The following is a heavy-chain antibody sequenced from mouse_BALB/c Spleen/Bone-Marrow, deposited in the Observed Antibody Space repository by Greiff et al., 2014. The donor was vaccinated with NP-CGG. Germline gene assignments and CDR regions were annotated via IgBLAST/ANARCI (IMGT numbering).Heavy chain of an antibody. V-gene: IGHV2-6-5*01. CDR3: AKHRLTYYAMDY. Sequence: VMLVESGPGLVAPSQSLSITCTVSGFSLTDYGVSWIRQPPGKGLEWLGVIWGGGSTSYNSALKSRLSINNGNSKSQVFLKMNSLQTDDTAMYYCAKHRLTYYAMDYWGQGTSVTVSS. CDR2: IWGGGST. D-gene: IGHD1-3*01. J-gene: IGHJ4*01. CDR1: GFSLTDYG.